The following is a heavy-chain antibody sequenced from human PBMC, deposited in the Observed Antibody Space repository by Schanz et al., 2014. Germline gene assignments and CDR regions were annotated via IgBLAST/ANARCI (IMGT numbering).Heavy chain of an antibody. V-gene: IGHV1-69*02. CDR2: IMPLRGIG. CDR3: AKVAPAATYLDY. CDR1: GDTFSKYN. Sequence: QVQLVQSGPEVKKPGSSVKVSCQAFGDTFSKYNIMWVRQVPGQGLEWLGRIMPLRGIGNNAWKFQDRLTITADKSMNITYMELSSLGTEDTAVYYCAKVAPAATYLDYWGQGTRVTVSS. J-gene: IGHJ4*02. D-gene: IGHD2-2*01.